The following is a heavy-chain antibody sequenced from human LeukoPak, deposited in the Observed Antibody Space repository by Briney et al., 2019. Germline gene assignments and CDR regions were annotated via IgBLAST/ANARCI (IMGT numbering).Heavy chain of an antibody. CDR2: IIPIFGTA. CDR1: GGTFSSYA. V-gene: IGHV1-69*06. CDR3: ARLPPTHGYSGYGGIDY. J-gene: IGHJ4*02. D-gene: IGHD5-12*01. Sequence: ASVKVSCKASGGTFSSYALSWVRQAPGHGLEWMGGIIPIFGTANYARKFQGRVTITADKSTSTAYMELSSLRSEDTAVYYCARLPPTHGYSGYGGIDYWGQGTLVTVSS.